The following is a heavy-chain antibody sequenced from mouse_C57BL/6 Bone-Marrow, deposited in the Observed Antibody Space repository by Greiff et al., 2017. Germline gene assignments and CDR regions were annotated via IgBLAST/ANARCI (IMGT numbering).Heavy chain of an antibody. CDR2: IDPSDSYT. Sequence: QVQLQQPGAELVMPGASVKLSCKASGYTFTSYWMPWVKQRPGQGLEWIGEIDPSDSYTNYNQKFKGKSTLTVDKSSSTAYMQLSSLTSEDSAVYYCARDGYLAWFAYWGQGTLVTVSA. D-gene: IGHD2-3*01. CDR1: GYTFTSYW. J-gene: IGHJ3*01. V-gene: IGHV1-69*01. CDR3: ARDGYLAWFAY.